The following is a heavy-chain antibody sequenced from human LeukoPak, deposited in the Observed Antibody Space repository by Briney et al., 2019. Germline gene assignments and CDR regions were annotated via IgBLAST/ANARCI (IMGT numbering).Heavy chain of an antibody. V-gene: IGHV3-23*01. CDR3: AKDLTIFGVVLIVLEDDY. D-gene: IGHD3-3*01. CDR1: GFTLSSYA. J-gene: IGHJ4*02. Sequence: PGGSLRLSCAASGFTLSSYAMSRVRQVPGKGLEWVSTLSGSGGSTYYADSVKGRFTISRDNSKNTPYLQMNSLRAEDTAVYYCAKDLTIFGVVLIVLEDDYGGQGTLVTVSS. CDR2: LSGSGGST.